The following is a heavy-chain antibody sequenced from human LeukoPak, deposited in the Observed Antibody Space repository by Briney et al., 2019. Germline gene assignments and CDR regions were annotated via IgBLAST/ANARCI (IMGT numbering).Heavy chain of an antibody. CDR1: GFTFSSCW. J-gene: IGHJ4*02. Sequence: RTGGSLRLSCAASGFTFSSCWVHWLRQAPGEGRVGVSRINNEWSSTSYADSVKGRFTISRDNAKNTLYLQMNSLRDDDTAVYYCVHLSVRYYCGQGTLVTVSS. CDR3: VHLSVRYY. D-gene: IGHD3-10*01. CDR2: INNEWSST. V-gene: IGHV3-74*01.